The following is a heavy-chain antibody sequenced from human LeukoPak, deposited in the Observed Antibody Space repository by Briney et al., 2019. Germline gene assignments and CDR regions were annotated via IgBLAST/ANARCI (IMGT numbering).Heavy chain of an antibody. Sequence: HPGRSLRLSCAASGFTFSSYAMHWVRQAPGKGLEWVAVISYDGSNKYYADSVKGRFTISRDNSKNTLYLQMHSLRAEDTAVYYCATFPPDGTAATVEFDYWGQGTLVTVSS. V-gene: IGHV3-30-3*01. CDR1: GFTFSSYA. J-gene: IGHJ4*02. D-gene: IGHD2-15*01. CDR3: ATFPPDGTAATVEFDY. CDR2: ISYDGSNK.